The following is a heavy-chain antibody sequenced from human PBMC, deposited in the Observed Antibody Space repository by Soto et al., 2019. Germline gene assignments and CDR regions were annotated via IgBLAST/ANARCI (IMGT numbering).Heavy chain of an antibody. Sequence: SETLSLTCTVSGGSISSYYWSWIRQPPGKGLEWIGYIYYSGSTNYNPSLKSRVTISVDTSKNQFSLKLSSVTAADTAVYYCVRQKRTYSSSSINYFDYWGQGTLVTVSS. V-gene: IGHV4-59*08. D-gene: IGHD6-6*01. CDR1: GGSISSYY. CDR3: VRQKRTYSSSSINYFDY. J-gene: IGHJ4*02. CDR2: IYYSGST.